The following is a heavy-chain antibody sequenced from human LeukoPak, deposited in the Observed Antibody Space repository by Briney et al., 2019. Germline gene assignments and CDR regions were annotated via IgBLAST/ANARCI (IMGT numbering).Heavy chain of an antibody. Sequence: PGGSLRLSCAASGFTFSSYGMYWVRQAPGKGLDCAAFITYDGSDKYYADSVKGRFTISRDNSRDTLYLQMNSLRGEDTATYYCARNRGYTYDYDSFDPWGQGTLVTVSS. V-gene: IGHV3-30*19. CDR3: ARNRGYTYDYDSFDP. J-gene: IGHJ5*02. CDR1: GFTFSSYG. D-gene: IGHD5-18*01. CDR2: ITYDGSDK.